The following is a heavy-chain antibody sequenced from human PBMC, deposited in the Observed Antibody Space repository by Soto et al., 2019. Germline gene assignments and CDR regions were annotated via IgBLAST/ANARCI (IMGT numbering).Heavy chain of an antibody. CDR3: ARDYGGNPMYNWFDP. CDR1: GGTFSSYA. Sequence: ASVKVSCKASGGTFSSYAISWVRQAPGQGLEWMGGIIPIFGTANYAQKIQGRVTITADESTSTDYMELSSLRSEDTAVYYCARDYGGNPMYNWFDPWGQGTLVTVSS. D-gene: IGHD4-17*01. J-gene: IGHJ5*02. V-gene: IGHV1-69*13. CDR2: IIPIFGTA.